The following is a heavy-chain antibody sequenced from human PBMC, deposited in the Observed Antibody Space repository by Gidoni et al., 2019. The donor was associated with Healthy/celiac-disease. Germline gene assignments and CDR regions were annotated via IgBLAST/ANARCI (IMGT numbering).Heavy chain of an antibody. CDR3: ARSLYDYVWGSDRPSCPYFDY. D-gene: IGHD3-16*02. Sequence: QVQLQQWGAGLLKPSETLSLTCAVYGGSFSGYYWSWIRQPPGKGLEWIGEINHSGSTNYNPSLKSRVTISVDTSKNQFSLKLSSGTAADTAVYYCARSLYDYVWGSDRPSCPYFDYWGQGTLVTVSS. CDR1: GGSFSGYY. V-gene: IGHV4-34*01. J-gene: IGHJ4*02. CDR2: INHSGST.